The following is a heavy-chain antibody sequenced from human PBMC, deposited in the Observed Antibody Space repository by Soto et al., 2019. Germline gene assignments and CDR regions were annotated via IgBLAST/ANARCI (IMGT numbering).Heavy chain of an antibody. Sequence: QLQLQESGPGLVKPSETLSLTCTVSGGSISSSSYYWGWIRQPPGKGLEWIGSIYYSGSTYYNPSHKSRVTISVDTSKNQFSLKLSSVTAADTAVYYCAKPSSSSQEGDFDYWGQGTLVTVSS. CDR3: AKPSSSSQEGDFDY. D-gene: IGHD6-6*01. J-gene: IGHJ4*02. CDR1: GGSISSSSYY. V-gene: IGHV4-39*01. CDR2: IYYSGST.